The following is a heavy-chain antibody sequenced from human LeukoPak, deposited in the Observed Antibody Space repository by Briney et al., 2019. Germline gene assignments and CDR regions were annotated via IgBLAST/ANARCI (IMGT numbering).Heavy chain of an antibody. D-gene: IGHD3-22*01. CDR1: GFTFSTYS. J-gene: IGHJ4*02. CDR2: IRSKANSYAT. Sequence: PGGSLRLSCAASGFTFSTYSMNWVRQAPGKGLEWVGRIRSKANSYATAYAASVKGRFTISRDDSKNTAYLQMNSLKTEDTAVYYCTSRIVVHLDYWGQGTLVTVSS. V-gene: IGHV3-73*01. CDR3: TSRIVVHLDY.